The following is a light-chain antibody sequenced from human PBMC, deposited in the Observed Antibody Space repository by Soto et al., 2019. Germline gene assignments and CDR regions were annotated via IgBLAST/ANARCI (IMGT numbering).Light chain of an antibody. CDR2: KAS. CDR1: QSISSW. J-gene: IGKJ1*01. V-gene: IGKV1-5*03. CDR3: QQYYRSSEA. Sequence: TPMTQSPATLSASRGDRGTLACRASQSISSWLAWYQQKPGQAPKLLIYKASTLNSGVPYRFRGSGSGTEFTLTISRLKPDDFATYSCQQYYRSSEAFGQGTKVDIK.